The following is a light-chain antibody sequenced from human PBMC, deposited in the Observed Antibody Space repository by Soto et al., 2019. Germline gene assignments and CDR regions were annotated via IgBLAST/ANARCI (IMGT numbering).Light chain of an antibody. CDR1: QSVDSRY. Sequence: ETVVTQSPGTLSLSPGEGATLSCRASQSVDSRYLAWYQQKPGQAPRLLIHGTSNRASGIPDRFSGSGSGTDFTLTISRLEPEDFAVYYCQQYGSSPSTFGQGTKVEI. CDR2: GTS. V-gene: IGKV3-20*01. CDR3: QQYGSSPST. J-gene: IGKJ1*01.